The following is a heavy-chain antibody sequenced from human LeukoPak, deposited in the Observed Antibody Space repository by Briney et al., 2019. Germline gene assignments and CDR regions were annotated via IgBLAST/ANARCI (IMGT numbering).Heavy chain of an antibody. J-gene: IGHJ5*02. V-gene: IGHV4-59*01. D-gene: IGHD3-22*01. Sequence: SETLSLTCTVSGGSISSYFWSWIRRPPGMGLEWSGYVDYSGSPNYNPSLKSRVTISVDTSKNQFSLRLRSVTAADTAVYYCARVFDDYYDSSADPPLWFDPWGQGTLVTVSS. CDR1: GGSISSYF. CDR2: VDYSGSP. CDR3: ARVFDDYYDSSADPPLWFDP.